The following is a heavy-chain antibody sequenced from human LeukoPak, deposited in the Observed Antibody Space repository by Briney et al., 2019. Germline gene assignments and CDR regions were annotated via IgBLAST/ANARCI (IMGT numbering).Heavy chain of an antibody. J-gene: IGHJ5*02. Sequence: GASVKVSCKASGGTFISYAISWVRQAPGQGLEWMGGIIPIFGTANYAQKFQGRVTITADESTSTAYMELSNLRSEDTAVYYCAIPDFWSGFDPWGQGTLVTVSS. V-gene: IGHV1-69*13. CDR1: GGTFISYA. D-gene: IGHD3-3*01. CDR3: AIPDFWSGFDP. CDR2: IIPIFGTA.